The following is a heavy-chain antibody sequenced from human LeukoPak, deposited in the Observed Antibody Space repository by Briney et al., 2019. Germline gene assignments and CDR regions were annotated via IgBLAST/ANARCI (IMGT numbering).Heavy chain of an antibody. CDR2: INPNSGGT. CDR3: ASEGPGDLAY. CDR1: GYTSTGYY. V-gene: IGHV1-2*06. Sequence: ASMQVSCKASGYTSTGYYMHWVRQAPGQGHEWMGRINPNSGGTNYAQKFQGRVIMTRDTSISTAYMELLRSADTAVYYFASEGPGDLAYWGQGTLVTVSS. D-gene: IGHD4-17*01. J-gene: IGHJ4*02.